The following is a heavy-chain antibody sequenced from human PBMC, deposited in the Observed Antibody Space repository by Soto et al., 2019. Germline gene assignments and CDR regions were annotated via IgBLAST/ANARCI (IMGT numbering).Heavy chain of an antibody. CDR1: GFTFSSYA. J-gene: IGHJ1*01. V-gene: IGHV3-30-3*01. D-gene: IGHD3-22*01. CDR3: ARTANSPTRYYYDSSGYAEYFQH. Sequence: GGSLRLSCAASGFTFSSYAMHWVRQAPGKGLEWVAVISYDGSNKYYADSVKGRFTISRDNSKNTLYLQMNSLRAEDTAVYYCARTANSPTRYYYDSSGYAEYFQHWGQGTLVTVSS. CDR2: ISYDGSNK.